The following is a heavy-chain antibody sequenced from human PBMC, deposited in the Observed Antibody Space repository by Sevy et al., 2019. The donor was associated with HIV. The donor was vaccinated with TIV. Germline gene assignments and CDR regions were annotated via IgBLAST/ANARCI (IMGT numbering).Heavy chain of an antibody. D-gene: IGHD3-10*01. V-gene: IGHV3-30-3*01. Sequence: GGSLRLSCAASGFTFSSYAMHWVRQAPGKGLEWVAVISYDGSNKYYADSVKGRFTISRDNSKNTLYLQMNSLRAEDTAVYYCARSYGRGAFDIWGQGTIVTVSS. J-gene: IGHJ3*02. CDR2: ISYDGSNK. CDR1: GFTFSSYA. CDR3: ARSYGRGAFDI.